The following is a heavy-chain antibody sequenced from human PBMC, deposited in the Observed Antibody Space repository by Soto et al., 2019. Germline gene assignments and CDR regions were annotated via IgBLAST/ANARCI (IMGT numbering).Heavy chain of an antibody. CDR2: IIPIFGTA. CDR1: EDTFRNYA. Sequence: QVELVQSGAEVKKPGSSVKVSCQASEDTFRNYAISWVRQAPGQGLEWMGGIIPIFGTANYAQKFQGRVTLPADKSGIRGNLEQGSLRSKATAVYYFAIINYDIILYIYWSPGFGGRGT. CDR3: AIINYDIILYIYWSPGF. D-gene: IGHD3-9*01. V-gene: IGHV1-69*06. J-gene: IGHJ2*01.